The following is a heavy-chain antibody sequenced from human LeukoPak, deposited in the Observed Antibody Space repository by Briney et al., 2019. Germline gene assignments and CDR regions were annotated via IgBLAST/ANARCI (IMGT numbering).Heavy chain of an antibody. V-gene: IGHV1-2*02. CDR3: ARARSDYHYYGMDV. CDR1: GYTFTGYY. CDR2: INPNSGGT. D-gene: IGHD1-26*01. J-gene: IGHJ6*02. Sequence: ASVKVSCKASGYTFTGYYMHWVRQAPGQGLEWMGWINPNSGGTNYAQKFQGRVTMTRDTSISTAYMELSRLRSDDTAVYYCARARSDYHYYGMDVWGQGTTVTVSS.